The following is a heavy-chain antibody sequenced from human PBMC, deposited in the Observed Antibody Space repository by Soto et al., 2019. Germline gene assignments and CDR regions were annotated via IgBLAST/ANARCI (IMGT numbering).Heavy chain of an antibody. J-gene: IGHJ5*02. Sequence: ASVKVSCKASGYTFTSYDINWVRQATGQGLEWMGWMNPNSGNTGYAQKFQGRVTMTRNTSISTAYMELSSLRSEDTAVYYCARGLMVPIAVLLWFGESRRNWFDPWGQGTLVTVSS. V-gene: IGHV1-8*01. CDR2: MNPNSGNT. D-gene: IGHD3-10*01. CDR3: ARGLMVPIAVLLWFGESRRNWFDP. CDR1: GYTFTSYD.